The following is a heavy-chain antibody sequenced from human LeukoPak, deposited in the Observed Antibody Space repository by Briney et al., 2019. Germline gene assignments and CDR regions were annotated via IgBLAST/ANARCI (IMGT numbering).Heavy chain of an antibody. V-gene: IGHV4-59*01. CDR1: GGSISGYY. D-gene: IGHD6-19*01. CDR3: ARVIAVAGTDAFDY. J-gene: IGHJ4*02. CDR2: IHYSGST. Sequence: PSETLSLTCTVSGGSISGYYWSWIRQPPGKGLEWIGYIHYSGSTSYKPSLNSRVTMSVDTSKNHFSLKLSSVTAADTAVYYCARVIAVAGTDAFDYWGQGAQVTVSS.